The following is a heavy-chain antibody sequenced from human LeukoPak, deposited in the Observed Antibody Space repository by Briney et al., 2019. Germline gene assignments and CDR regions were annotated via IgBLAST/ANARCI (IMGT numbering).Heavy chain of an antibody. CDR1: GFTFDDSG. D-gene: IGHD3-10*01. Sequence: PGRSLRLSCVGSGFTFDDSGMHWVRQAPGKGLEWVSGISWNSVSRDYADSVKGRFTISRDNAKNSLYLQMNSLRTEDMALYYCAKDVGGRFMVRGGPYFDSWGQGTLVTVSS. J-gene: IGHJ4*02. V-gene: IGHV3-9*03. CDR2: ISWNSVSR. CDR3: AKDVGGRFMVRGGPYFDS.